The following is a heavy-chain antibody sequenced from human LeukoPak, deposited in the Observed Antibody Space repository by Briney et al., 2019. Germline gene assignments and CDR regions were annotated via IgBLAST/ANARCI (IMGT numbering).Heavy chain of an antibody. Sequence: GGSLRLSCAASGFTFSSYSMNWVRQAPGKGLEWVSFISGTSSYIYYADSVKGRFTISRDNAKNSLYLQMNSLRAEDTAVYYCARGEYGSGSYHIGYWGQGTLVTVPS. CDR2: ISGTSSYI. J-gene: IGHJ4*02. CDR1: GFTFSSYS. D-gene: IGHD3-10*01. CDR3: ARGEYGSGSYHIGY. V-gene: IGHV3-21*01.